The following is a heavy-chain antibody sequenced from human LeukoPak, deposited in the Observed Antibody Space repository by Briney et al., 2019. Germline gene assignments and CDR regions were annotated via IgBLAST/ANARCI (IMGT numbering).Heavy chain of an antibody. CDR2: VSGSGGST. CDR1: GFTFTSYA. J-gene: IGHJ5*02. CDR3: AKGQSGSYHRLLDP. Sequence: PGESLRLSCAASGFTFTSYAMNWVRQAPGKGLEWVSTVSGSGGSTYYADSVKGRFTISRDNSKNTLYLQMNSLRAEDTAVYYCAKGQSGSYHRLLDPWGQGTLVTVSS. D-gene: IGHD1-26*01. V-gene: IGHV3-23*01.